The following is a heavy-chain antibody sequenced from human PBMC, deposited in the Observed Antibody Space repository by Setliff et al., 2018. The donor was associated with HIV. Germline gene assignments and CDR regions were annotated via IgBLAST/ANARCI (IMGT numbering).Heavy chain of an antibody. V-gene: IGHV4-39*01. Sequence: NPSETLSLTCTVSGDPISSGSYCWGWIRQPPGKGLEWIGSMYYSGTTYYNPSLKSRVTISVDTSKTQFSLKLNSVTAADTAVYYCARGDTYYHDRSGYVKSALDAFDIWGRGTMVTVSS. CDR3: ARGDTYYHDRSGYVKSALDAFDI. D-gene: IGHD3-22*01. J-gene: IGHJ3*02. CDR2: MYYSGTT. CDR1: GDPISSGSYC.